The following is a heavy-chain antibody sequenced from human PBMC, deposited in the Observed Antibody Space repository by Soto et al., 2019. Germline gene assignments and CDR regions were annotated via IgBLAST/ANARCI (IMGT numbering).Heavy chain of an antibody. CDR2: ISYDGSNK. CDR3: ARDSFESKGSGSYRYLLNRPYGMDV. V-gene: IGHV3-30-3*01. CDR1: GFTFSSYA. D-gene: IGHD3-10*01. Sequence: GGSLRLSCAASGFTFSSYAMHWVRQAPGKGLEWVAVISYDGSNKYYADSVKGRFTISRDNSKNTLYLQMNSLRAEDTAVYYCARDSFESKGSGSYRYLLNRPYGMDVWGQGTTVTVSS. J-gene: IGHJ6*02.